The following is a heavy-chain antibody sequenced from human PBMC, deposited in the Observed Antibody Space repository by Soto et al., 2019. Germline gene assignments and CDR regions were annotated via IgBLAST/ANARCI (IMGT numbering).Heavy chain of an antibody. CDR2: IYPGDSDT. CDR1: GYSFTSYW. CDR3: ARLRPGTRGSFDY. V-gene: IGHV5-51*01. J-gene: IGHJ4*02. Sequence: PGESLKISCKGSGYSFTSYWIGWVRQMPGKGLEWMGIIYPGDSDTRYSPSFQGQVTISADTSKNQFSLKLSSVTAADTAVYYCARLRPGTRGSFDYWGQGTLVTVSS. D-gene: IGHD1-7*01.